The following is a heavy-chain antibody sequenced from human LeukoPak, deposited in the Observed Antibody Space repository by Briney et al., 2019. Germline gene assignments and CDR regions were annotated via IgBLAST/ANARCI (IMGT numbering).Heavy chain of an antibody. V-gene: IGHV3-30-3*01. Sequence: GGSLGLSCAASGFTFSSYAMHWVRQAPGKGLEWVAVISYDGSNEYYADSVKGRFTISRDNSKNTLYLQTNSLRAEDTAVYYCARDIRSSSGWYFSYYYGMDVWGQGTTVTVSS. J-gene: IGHJ6*02. D-gene: IGHD6-19*01. CDR3: ARDIRSSSGWYFSYYYGMDV. CDR1: GFTFSSYA. CDR2: ISYDGSNE.